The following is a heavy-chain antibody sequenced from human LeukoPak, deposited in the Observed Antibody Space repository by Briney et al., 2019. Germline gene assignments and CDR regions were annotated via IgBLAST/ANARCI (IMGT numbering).Heavy chain of an antibody. V-gene: IGHV1-18*01. Sequence: ASVRVSCKASGYTFTTSYINWVRQAAGQGLEWMGWVSAYNGKTSYAQRFQGRVTMTTDSSTNTAYMDLTSLRSDDTAVYYCARGGTYYPCIDYWGQGTPVTVSS. D-gene: IGHD1-26*01. J-gene: IGHJ4*02. CDR3: ARGGTYYPCIDY. CDR2: VSAYNGKT. CDR1: GYTFTTSY.